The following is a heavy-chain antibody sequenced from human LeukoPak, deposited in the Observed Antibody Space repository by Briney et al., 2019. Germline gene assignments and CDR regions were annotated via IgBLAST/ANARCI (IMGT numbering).Heavy chain of an antibody. Sequence: SETLSLTCTVSGGSISDYYWNWIRQPPGKGLEWIGYIYYSGSTTYNPSLKSRATMSVDTAKNQSSLKLRSVTAADTAVYYCARGDFCSKSNCYLRPMDVWGKGTTVTVSS. D-gene: IGHD3-3*01. CDR1: GGSISDYY. CDR3: ARGDFCSKSNCYLRPMDV. CDR2: IYYSGST. V-gene: IGHV4-59*01. J-gene: IGHJ6*03.